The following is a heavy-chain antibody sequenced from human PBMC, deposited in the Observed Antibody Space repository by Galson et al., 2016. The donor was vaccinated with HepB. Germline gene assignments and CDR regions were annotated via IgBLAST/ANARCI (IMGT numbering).Heavy chain of an antibody. D-gene: IGHD3-9*01. Sequence: VKVSCKASGYTFTDFYIHWVRQAPGQGLEWMGWINPNSGGTDYAQKFQDWVTMTRDTSINTTYMELTRLRSDDTAVYYCARGRYFDWMYWFDPWGQGTLVTVSS. V-gene: IGHV1-2*04. CDR1: GYTFTDFY. J-gene: IGHJ5*02. CDR3: ARGRYFDWMYWFDP. CDR2: INPNSGGT.